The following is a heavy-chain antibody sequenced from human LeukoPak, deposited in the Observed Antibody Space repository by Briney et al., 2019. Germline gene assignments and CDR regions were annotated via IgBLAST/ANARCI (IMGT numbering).Heavy chain of an antibody. J-gene: IGHJ1*01. V-gene: IGHV3-23*01. CDR3: AKGSVYYDSSGYYPAEYFQH. CDR1: GFTFSSYA. CDR2: ISGSGGST. Sequence: PGGSLRLSCAASGFTFSSYAMSWVRQAPGKGLEWVSAISGSGGSTYYADSVKGRFTISRGNSKNTLYLQMNSLRAEDTAVYYCAKGSVYYDSSGYYPAEYFQHWGQGTLVTVSS. D-gene: IGHD3-22*01.